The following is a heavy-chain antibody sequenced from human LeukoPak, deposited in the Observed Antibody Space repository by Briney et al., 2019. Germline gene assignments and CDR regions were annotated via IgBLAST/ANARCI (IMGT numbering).Heavy chain of an antibody. Sequence: GGSLRLSCAASGFTFSGYSMMWVRQAPGRGLEWVTYIRSSGSTIYYADSVKGRFTISRDNAKNSLYLQMDSLRAEDTAAYYCARDSSQYSSAWYDYWGQGTLVTVSS. CDR1: GFTFSGYS. CDR3: ARDSSQYSSAWYDY. V-gene: IGHV3-48*01. J-gene: IGHJ4*02. CDR2: IRSSGSTI. D-gene: IGHD6-19*01.